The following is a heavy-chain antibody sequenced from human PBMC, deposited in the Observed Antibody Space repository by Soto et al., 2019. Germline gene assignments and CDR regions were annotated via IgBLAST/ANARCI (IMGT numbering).Heavy chain of an antibody. Sequence: SETLSLTCTVSGGSISSYYWSWIRQPPGKGLEWIGYIYYSGSTNYNPSLKRRVTISVDTSKNQFSLKLSSVTAADTAVYYCARSTIFGVSSGMDVWGQGTTVTVSS. CDR3: ARSTIFGVSSGMDV. CDR2: IYYSGST. D-gene: IGHD3-3*01. V-gene: IGHV4-59*01. J-gene: IGHJ6*02. CDR1: GGSISSYY.